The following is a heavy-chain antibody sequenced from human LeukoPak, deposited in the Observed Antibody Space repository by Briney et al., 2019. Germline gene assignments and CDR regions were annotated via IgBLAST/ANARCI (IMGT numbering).Heavy chain of an antibody. CDR3: ASAAGPFDN. J-gene: IGHJ4*02. CDR2: IWYDGSNK. CDR1: GFTFSSYG. V-gene: IGHV3-33*08. D-gene: IGHD6-19*01. Sequence: GRSLRLSCAASGFTFSSYGMHWVRQAPGKGLEWVAVIWYDGSNKYYADSVKGRFTISRDNSKNMLYLQMNSLRAEDTAVYYCASAAGPFDNWGQGTLVTVSS.